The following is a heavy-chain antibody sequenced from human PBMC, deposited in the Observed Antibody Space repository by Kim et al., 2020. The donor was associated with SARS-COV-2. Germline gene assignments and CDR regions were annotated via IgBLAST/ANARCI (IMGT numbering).Heavy chain of an antibody. D-gene: IGHD3-3*01. CDR2: ISSSSSYI. J-gene: IGHJ6*02. CDR3: ARVLSEEAGFLEWSFHYYYYYGMDV. CDR1: GFTFSSYS. V-gene: IGHV3-21*01. Sequence: GGSLRLSCAASGFTFSSYSMNWVRQAPGKGLEWVSSISSSSSYIYYADSVKGRFTISRDNAKNSLYLQMNSLRAEDTAVYYCARVLSEEAGFLEWSFHYYYYYGMDVWGQGTTVTVSS.